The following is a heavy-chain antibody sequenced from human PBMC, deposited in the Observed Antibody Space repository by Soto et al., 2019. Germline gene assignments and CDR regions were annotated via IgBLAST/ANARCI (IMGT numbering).Heavy chain of an antibody. V-gene: IGHV4-59*01. CDR3: ATDRPYRSRATGRGNWFDP. D-gene: IGHD6-19*01. CDR1: GGSISSYY. J-gene: IGHJ5*02. CDR2: IYYSGST. Sequence: SETLSLTCTVSGGSISSYYWSWIRQPPGKGLEWIGYIYYSGSTNYNPSLKSRVTISVDTSKNQFSLKLSSVTAADTAVYYCATDRPYRSRATGRGNWFDPWGQGTLVTVSS.